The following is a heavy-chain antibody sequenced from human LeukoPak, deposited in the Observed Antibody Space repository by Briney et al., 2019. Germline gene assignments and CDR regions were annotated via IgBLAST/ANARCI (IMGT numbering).Heavy chain of an antibody. CDR1: GFTFDDYA. CDR3: ATHYGSGSYYYYYMDV. J-gene: IGHJ6*03. D-gene: IGHD3-10*01. V-gene: IGHV3-23*01. Sequence: PGGSLRLSCAASGFTFDDYAMHWVRQAPGKGLEWVSAISGSGGSTYYADSVKGRFTIPRDNSKNTLYLQMNSLRAEDTAVYYCATHYGSGSYYYYYMDVWGKGTTVTVSS. CDR2: ISGSGGST.